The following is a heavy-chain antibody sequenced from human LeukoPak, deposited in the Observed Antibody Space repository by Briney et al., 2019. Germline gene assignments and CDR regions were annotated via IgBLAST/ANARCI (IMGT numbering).Heavy chain of an antibody. CDR1: GGSITNSY. Sequence: SETLSLTCTVSGGSITNSYWSWLRQPVGKGLEWIGRIYSSGTTNYNLSLTGRVSISIDTSKSQFSLILNSVTAADTAVYYCARGSSGWYSIDYWGQGALVTVSS. CDR3: ARGSSGWYSIDY. J-gene: IGHJ4*01. CDR2: IYSSGTT. V-gene: IGHV4-4*07. D-gene: IGHD6-19*01.